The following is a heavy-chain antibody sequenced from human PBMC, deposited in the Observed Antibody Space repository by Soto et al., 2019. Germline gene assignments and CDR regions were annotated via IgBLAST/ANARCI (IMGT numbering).Heavy chain of an antibody. CDR1: GFTFSSYA. J-gene: IGHJ4*02. CDR3: ARDPHGQGFDY. Sequence: QVQLVESGGGVVQPGRSLRLSCAASGFTFSSYAMHWVRQAPGKGLEWVAVISYDGSNKYYADSVKGRFTISRDNSKNTLYLQMNSLRAEDTAVYYCARDPHGQGFDYWGQGTLVTVSS. CDR2: ISYDGSNK. V-gene: IGHV3-30-3*01.